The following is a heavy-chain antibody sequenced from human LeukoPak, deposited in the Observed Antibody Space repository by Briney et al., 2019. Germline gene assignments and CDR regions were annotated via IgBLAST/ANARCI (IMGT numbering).Heavy chain of an antibody. J-gene: IGHJ4*02. V-gene: IGHV1-46*01. D-gene: IGHD4-23*01. CDR2: INPSSSST. CDR3: ARDGNAVVDH. Sequence: ASVKVSCKASGYTFTGYYMHWVRQAPGQGLEWMGIINPSSSSTTYAQNVQGRVTMTTDTSTSTAYMELRSLRSDDTAVYYCARDGNAVVDHWGQGTPVTVSS. CDR1: GYTFTGYY.